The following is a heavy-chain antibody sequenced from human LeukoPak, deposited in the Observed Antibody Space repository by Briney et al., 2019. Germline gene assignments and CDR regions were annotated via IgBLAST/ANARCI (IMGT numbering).Heavy chain of an antibody. J-gene: IGHJ6*02. CDR3: ARVATNRGVNGMDV. V-gene: IGHV3-7*01. D-gene: IGHD3-10*01. CDR2: IKQDGSEK. CDR1: GFTYSSYW. Sequence: GGSLRLSCAASGFTYSSYWMSWVRQAPGKGLEWVANIKQDGSEKYYVDSVKGRFTISRDNAKNSLYLQMNSLRAEDTAVYYCARVATNRGVNGMDVWGQGTTVTVSS.